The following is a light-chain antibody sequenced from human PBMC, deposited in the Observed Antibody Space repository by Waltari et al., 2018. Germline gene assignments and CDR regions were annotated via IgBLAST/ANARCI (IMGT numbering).Light chain of an antibody. CDR1: RSHIGSVY. Sequence: QSVLTQPPSVSGTPGQEVTISCSGSRSHIGSVYIYWYQHFPGMAPKLLIFRNNPRPSGVPDRFSASKSDTSASLAISGLRSEDEADYYCAAWDDSLSGWLFGGGTKLTVL. J-gene: IGLJ3*02. CDR3: AAWDDSLSGWL. CDR2: RNN. V-gene: IGLV1-47*01.